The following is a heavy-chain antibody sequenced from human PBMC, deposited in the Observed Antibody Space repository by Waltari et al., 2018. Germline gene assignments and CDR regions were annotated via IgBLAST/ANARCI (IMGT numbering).Heavy chain of an antibody. Sequence: EVQLVQSGAEVKKPGATVKIPCTVSGYTFTDYYIHCVQQDPGQGRAWMGVVDPEDGETIYAEKFQSRVTITADTSTDTAYMELSSLSSEDTAVYYCATVSTYYYGSGSYFPFDYWGQGTLVTVSS. CDR3: ATVSTYYYGSGSYFPFDY. J-gene: IGHJ4*02. D-gene: IGHD3-10*01. CDR1: GYTFTDYY. V-gene: IGHV1-69-2*01. CDR2: VDPEDGET.